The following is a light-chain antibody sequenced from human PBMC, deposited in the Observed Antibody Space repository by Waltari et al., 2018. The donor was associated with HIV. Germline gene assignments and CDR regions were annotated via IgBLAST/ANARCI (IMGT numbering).Light chain of an antibody. V-gene: IGLV2-14*01. CDR2: EVS. J-gene: IGLJ3*02. Sequence: QSALPQPASLSGSPGQSITISCTGTSSDVGGYNFVSWYQQHPGKAPKLIIYEVSNRPSGVSDRFSGSKSGNTASLIISGLQAEDEGDYYCSSYTSSTILGVFGGGTKVTVL. CDR3: SSYTSSTILGV. CDR1: SSDVGGYNF.